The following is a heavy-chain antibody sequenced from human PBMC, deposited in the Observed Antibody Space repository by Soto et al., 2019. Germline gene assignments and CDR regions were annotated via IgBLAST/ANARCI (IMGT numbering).Heavy chain of an antibody. D-gene: IGHD2-15*01. CDR1: GYSFTSYW. Sequence: GESLKISCKGSGYSFTSYWIGWVRQMPGKGLEWMGIIYPGDSDTTYSPSFQGQVTISVDKSISTAYLQLSSLKASDTAMYYCARIIGYCRNNDCSWTFDIWGQGTMVTVSS. CDR3: ARIIGYCRNNDCSWTFDI. J-gene: IGHJ3*02. V-gene: IGHV5-51*01. CDR2: IYPGDSDT.